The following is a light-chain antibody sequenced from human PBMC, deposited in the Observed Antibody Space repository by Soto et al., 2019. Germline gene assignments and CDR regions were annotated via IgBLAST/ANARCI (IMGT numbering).Light chain of an antibody. Sequence: QSALTQPASVSGSPGQSITISCTGTSSDVGAYNYVSWYQQHPGKAPKLMIYEVSNRPSGVSNRFSGSKSANTASLTISGLQAGDEADYYCSSYTSSSTWLFGGGTKPTVL. CDR3: SSYTSSSTWL. V-gene: IGLV2-14*03. CDR1: SSDVGAYNY. CDR2: EVS. J-gene: IGLJ3*02.